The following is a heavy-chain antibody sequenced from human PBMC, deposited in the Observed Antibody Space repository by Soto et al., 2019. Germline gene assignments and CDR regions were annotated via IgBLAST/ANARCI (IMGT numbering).Heavy chain of an antibody. CDR1: GGSISSYY. CDR3: ARRWGGTFDY. Sequence: QVQLQESGPGLVKPSETLSLTCTVSGGSISSYYWSWIRPPPGKGLEWIGYIYYSGSTTHNPPLMSRVTIPVDTTKNQSSLMLSPVTAADTAVYYCARRWGGTFDYWGQGTLVTVSS. J-gene: IGHJ4*02. V-gene: IGHV4-59*01. CDR2: IYYSGST. D-gene: IGHD1-26*01.